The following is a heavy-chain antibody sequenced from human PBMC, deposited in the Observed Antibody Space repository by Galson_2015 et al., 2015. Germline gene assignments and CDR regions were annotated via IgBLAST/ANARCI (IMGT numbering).Heavy chain of an antibody. CDR2: ISGSGGGT. D-gene: IGHD6-19*01. CDR3: AKDIRTMAGRYFDN. CDR1: GFTFSSYA. J-gene: IGHJ4*02. Sequence: SLRLSCAASGFTFSSYAMNWVRQAPGKGLEWVSIISGSGGGTDYADSVKGRFTISRDNSKNTLDLQMNSLRADDTAVYYCAKDIRTMAGRYFDNWGQGVLVTVSP. V-gene: IGHV3-23*01.